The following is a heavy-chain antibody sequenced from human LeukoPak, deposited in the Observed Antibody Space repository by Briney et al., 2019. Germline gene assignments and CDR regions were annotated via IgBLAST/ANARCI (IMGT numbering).Heavy chain of an antibody. D-gene: IGHD3-3*01. V-gene: IGHV4-34*01. CDR2: INHSGST. J-gene: IGHJ5*02. CDR1: GGSFSGYY. CDR3: ARRVLRFLEWSRPNWFDP. Sequence: SETLSLTCAVYGGSFSGYYWSWIRQPPGKGLESIGEINHSGSTNYNPSLKSRVTISVDTSKNQFSLKLSSVTAADTAVYYCARRVLRFLEWSRPNWFDPWGQGTLVTVSS.